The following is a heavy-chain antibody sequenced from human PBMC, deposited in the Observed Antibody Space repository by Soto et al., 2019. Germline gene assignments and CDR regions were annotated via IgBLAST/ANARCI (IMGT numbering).Heavy chain of an antibody. Sequence: PGGSLRLSCAASGFTVSSNYMSWVRQAPGKGLEWVSVIYSGGSTYYADSVKGRFTISRHNSKNTLYLQMNSLRAEDTAVYYCAIRGYSGYDLGGYYYSYMDVWGKGTTVTVSS. CDR3: AIRGYSGYDLGGYYYSYMDV. CDR1: GFTVSSNY. V-gene: IGHV3-53*04. J-gene: IGHJ6*03. D-gene: IGHD5-12*01. CDR2: IYSGGST.